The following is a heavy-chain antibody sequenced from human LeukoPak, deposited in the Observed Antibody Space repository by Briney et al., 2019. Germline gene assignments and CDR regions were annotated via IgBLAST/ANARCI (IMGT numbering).Heavy chain of an antibody. CDR2: INSDGSST. D-gene: IGHD2-15*01. CDR3: GRGRPGGFDI. J-gene: IGHJ3*02. Sequence: GGSLRLSCAASGFTFSSYWMHWVRQAPGKGLVWVSLINSDGSSTSYADSVKGRFTISRDNAKNTLYLQINSLRAEDTAVYYCGRGRPGGFDIWGQGTMVTVSS. CDR1: GFTFSSYW. V-gene: IGHV3-74*01.